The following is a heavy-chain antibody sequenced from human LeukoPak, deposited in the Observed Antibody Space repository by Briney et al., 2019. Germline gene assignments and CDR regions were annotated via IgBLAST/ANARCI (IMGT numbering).Heavy chain of an antibody. CDR1: GFTFSSYA. D-gene: IGHD6-13*01. CDR2: ISYDGSNK. CDR3: ARGQYSSSWYGSVHC. V-gene: IGHV3-30-3*01. Sequence: GGSLRLSCAASGFTFSSYAMHWVRQAPGKGLEWVAVISYDGSNKYYADSVKGRFTISRDNSKNTLYLQMNSLRAEDTAVYYCARGQYSSSWYGSVHCWGQGTLASVSS. J-gene: IGHJ4*02.